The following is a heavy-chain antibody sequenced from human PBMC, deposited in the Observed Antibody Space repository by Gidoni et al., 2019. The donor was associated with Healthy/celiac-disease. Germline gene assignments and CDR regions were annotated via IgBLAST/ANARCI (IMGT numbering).Heavy chain of an antibody. V-gene: IGHV5-10-1*03. CDR3: ARVNSSSWPNYYYYGMDV. Sequence: EVQLVQSGAEVKKPGESRRISRKGSGYSFTSYWISWVRQMPGKGLEWMGRIDPSDSYTNYSPSFQGHVTISADKSISTAYLQWSSLKASDTAMYYCARVNSSSWPNYYYYGMDVWGQGTTVTVSS. CDR2: IDPSDSYT. D-gene: IGHD6-13*01. J-gene: IGHJ6*02. CDR1: GYSFTSYW.